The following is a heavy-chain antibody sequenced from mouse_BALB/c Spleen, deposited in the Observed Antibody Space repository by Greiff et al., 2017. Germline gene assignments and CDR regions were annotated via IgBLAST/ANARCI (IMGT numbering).Heavy chain of an antibody. J-gene: IGHJ4*01. CDR3: ARKGIYYYGSSSHYYAMDY. V-gene: IGHV5-17*02. CDR1: GFTFSSFG. Sequence: EVQLVESGGGLVQPGGSRKLSCAASGFTFSSFGMHWVRQAPEKGLEWVAYISSGSSTIYYADTVKGRFTISRDNPKNTLFLQMTSLRSEDTAMYYCARKGIYYYGSSSHYYAMDYWGQGTSVTVSS. CDR2: ISSGSSTI. D-gene: IGHD1-1*01.